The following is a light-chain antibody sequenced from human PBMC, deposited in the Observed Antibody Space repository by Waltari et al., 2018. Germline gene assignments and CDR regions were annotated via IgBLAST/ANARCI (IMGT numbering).Light chain of an antibody. CDR1: SSDVGGYNY. CDR3: SSYTTSTWV. V-gene: IGLV2-14*01. Sequence: QSALTQPASVSGSPGQSITIPCPGTSSDVGGYNYVSWYQQHPGKAPKLMIYDVTKRPSGVSNRFSGSKSANTASLTISGLQAEDEADYYCSSYTTSTWVFGGGTKLTVL. CDR2: DVT. J-gene: IGLJ3*02.